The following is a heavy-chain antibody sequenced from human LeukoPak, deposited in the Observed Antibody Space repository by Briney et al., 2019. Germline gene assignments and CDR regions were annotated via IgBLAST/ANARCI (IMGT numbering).Heavy chain of an antibody. J-gene: IGHJ3*02. V-gene: IGHV4-30-2*01. Sequence: SETLSLTCTVSGGSISSGGYYWSWIRQPPGKGLEWIGYIYHSGSTNYNPSLKSRVTISVDKSKNQFSPKLSSVTAADTAVYYCASWLRSLDAFDIWGQGTMVTVSS. D-gene: IGHD3-22*01. CDR3: ASWLRSLDAFDI. CDR1: GGSISSGGYY. CDR2: IYHSGST.